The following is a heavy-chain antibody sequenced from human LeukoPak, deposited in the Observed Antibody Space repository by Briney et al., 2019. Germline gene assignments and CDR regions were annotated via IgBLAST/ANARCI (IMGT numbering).Heavy chain of an antibody. V-gene: IGHV4-59*11. CDR3: ARLVRDYYYYCYMDV. Sequence: PSETLSLTCTVSGGSISSHYWSWIRQPPGKGLEWIGYIYYSGSTNYNPSLKSRVTISVDTSKNQFSLKLSSVTAADTAVYYCARLVRDYYYYCYMDVWGKGTTVTVSS. D-gene: IGHD2-2*01. CDR2: IYYSGST. J-gene: IGHJ6*03. CDR1: GGSISSHY.